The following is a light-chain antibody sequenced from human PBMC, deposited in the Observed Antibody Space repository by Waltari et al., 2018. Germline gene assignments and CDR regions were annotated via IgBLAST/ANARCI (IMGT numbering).Light chain of an antibody. CDR1: QRVNDN. J-gene: IGKJ1*01. V-gene: IGKV3-15*01. Sequence: EIVMTQSPDTLSVSPGESATRSCWVSQRVNDNLAWYQQKPGQAPRFLIYGSSTRATGIPARFSGSGTGTEFTLTISSLQSEDFAVYYCQHYNKWPPWTFGQGTKVEIK. CDR3: QHYNKWPPWT. CDR2: GSS.